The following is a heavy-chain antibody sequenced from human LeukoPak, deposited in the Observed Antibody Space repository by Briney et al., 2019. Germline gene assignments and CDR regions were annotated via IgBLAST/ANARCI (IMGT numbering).Heavy chain of an antibody. Sequence: SETLSLTCTVSGGSIRDYYWSWIRQPPGKGLEWIGYIYYSGSTNYNPSLKSRVTISVDTSKNQFSLKLSSVTAADTAVYYCARMGSWYDYWGQGTLVTVSS. V-gene: IGHV4-59*01. D-gene: IGHD6-13*01. J-gene: IGHJ4*02. CDR2: IYYSGST. CDR3: ARMGSWYDY. CDR1: GGSIRDYY.